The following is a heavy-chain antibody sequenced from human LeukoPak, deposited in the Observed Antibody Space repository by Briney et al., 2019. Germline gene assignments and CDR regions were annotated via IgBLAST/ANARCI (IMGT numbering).Heavy chain of an antibody. D-gene: IGHD3-22*01. CDR1: GFTFDDYA. CDR3: ARAAYYDSSGYYEPLDY. J-gene: IGHJ4*02. Sequence: PGGSLRLSCAASGFTFDDYAMHWVRQAPGKGLEWVSGISWNSGSIGYADSVKGRFTISRDNAKNSLYLQMNSLRAEDTAAYYCARAAYYDSSGYYEPLDYWGQGTLVTVSS. V-gene: IGHV3-9*01. CDR2: ISWNSGSI.